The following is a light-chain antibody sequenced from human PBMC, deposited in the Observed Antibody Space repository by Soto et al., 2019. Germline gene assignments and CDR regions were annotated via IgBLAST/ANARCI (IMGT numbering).Light chain of an antibody. V-gene: IGKV1-39*01. Sequence: DIQMTQSPSSLSASVVDRVIMTCRTSQSISNYLNWYQHKPGKAPKVLISAASNLQSGVPSRFSGSGSGTVFTLTISSLQPEDFATYFCQQSYTLSPLTFGGGTKVDI. CDR2: AAS. CDR3: QQSYTLSPLT. J-gene: IGKJ4*01. CDR1: QSISNY.